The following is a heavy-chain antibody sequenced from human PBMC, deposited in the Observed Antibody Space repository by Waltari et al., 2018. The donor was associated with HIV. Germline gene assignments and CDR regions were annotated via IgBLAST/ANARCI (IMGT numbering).Heavy chain of an antibody. V-gene: IGHV3-9*01. D-gene: IGHD2-8*01. CDR2: ISWNSGNI. Sequence: EAQLVESGGGSVQPGRSLRLSCAASGVKFGNYAMNWVRQAPGKALEWVSGISWNSGNIEYADSVKGRFTISRDNGKNSLYLQMNSLRSEDTGLYYCAKDMGIFYAYGMDVWGQGTAVTVSS. CDR3: AKDMGIFYAYGMDV. CDR1: GVKFGNYA. J-gene: IGHJ6*02.